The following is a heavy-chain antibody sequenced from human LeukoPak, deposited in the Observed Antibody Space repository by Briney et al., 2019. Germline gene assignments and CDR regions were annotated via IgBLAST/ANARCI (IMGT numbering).Heavy chain of an antibody. CDR1: GGSISSSSYY. D-gene: IGHD4-17*01. CDR3: ARRSTVTTGCLDY. J-gene: IGHJ4*02. Sequence: SETLSLTCTVSGGSISSSSYYWGWIRQPPGKGLEWIGSIYYSGSTYYNPSLKSRVPISVGTSKNQFSLKLSSVTAADTAVYYCARRSTVTTGCLDYWGQGTLVTVSS. V-gene: IGHV4-39*01. CDR2: IYYSGST.